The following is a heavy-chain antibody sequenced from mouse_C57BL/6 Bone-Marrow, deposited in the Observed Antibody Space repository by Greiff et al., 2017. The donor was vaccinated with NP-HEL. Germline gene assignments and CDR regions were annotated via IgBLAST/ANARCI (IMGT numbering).Heavy chain of an antibody. CDR2: IDPEDGET. CDR3: ASTTVVAYYYAMDY. D-gene: IGHD1-1*01. V-gene: IGHV14-2*01. Sequence: EVQLQQSGAELVKPGASVKLSCTASGFNIKDYYMHWVKQRTEQGLEWIGRIDPEDGETKYAPKFRGKATITADTSSNTAYLQLSSLTSEDTAVYYCASTTVVAYYYAMDYWGQGTSVTVSS. J-gene: IGHJ4*01. CDR1: GFNIKDYY.